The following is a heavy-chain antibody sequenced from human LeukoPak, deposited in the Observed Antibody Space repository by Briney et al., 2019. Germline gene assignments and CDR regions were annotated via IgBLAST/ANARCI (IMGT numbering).Heavy chain of an antibody. Sequence: GGSLRLSCAASGFTFSNAWMSWVRQAPGKGLEWVAVISYDESKQYYADSVKGRFTISRDNSKNTLYLQMNSLRTEDTAVYYCARDAGWLRSRYYFDYWGQGTLVTVSS. CDR2: ISYDESKQ. J-gene: IGHJ4*02. CDR3: ARDAGWLRSRYYFDY. CDR1: GFTFSNAW. D-gene: IGHD5-12*01. V-gene: IGHV3-30*03.